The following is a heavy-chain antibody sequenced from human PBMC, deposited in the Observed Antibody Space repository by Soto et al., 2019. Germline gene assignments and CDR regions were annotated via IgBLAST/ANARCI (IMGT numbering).Heavy chain of an antibody. CDR3: ASIDCSSTSCYGFYYYGMDV. J-gene: IGHJ6*02. CDR2: IIPIFGTA. CDR1: GGTFSSYA. D-gene: IGHD2-2*01. V-gene: IGHV1-69*13. Sequence: SVKVSCKASGGTFSSYAISWVRQAPGQGLEWMGGIIPIFGTANYAQKFQGRVTITADESTSTAYMELSSLRSEDTAVYYCASIDCSSTSCYGFYYYGMDVWGQGTTVTVSS.